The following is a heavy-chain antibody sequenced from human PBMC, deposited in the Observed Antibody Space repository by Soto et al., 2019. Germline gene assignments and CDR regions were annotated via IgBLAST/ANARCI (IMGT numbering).Heavy chain of an antibody. CDR2: ISGSGGTV. J-gene: IGHJ4*02. V-gene: IGHV3-48*02. D-gene: IGHD2-2*01. Sequence: GGSLRLSCAGTGFNFGSYVMNWVRQAPGKGLEWISHISGSGGTVYYADSVKGRFSISRDNAKNSLSLQMNSLTDEDTAVYFCARDESGQERYCSSSSCHYPYYFDSWGQGTLVTVSS. CDR3: ARDESGQERYCSSSSCHYPYYFDS. CDR1: GFNFGSYV.